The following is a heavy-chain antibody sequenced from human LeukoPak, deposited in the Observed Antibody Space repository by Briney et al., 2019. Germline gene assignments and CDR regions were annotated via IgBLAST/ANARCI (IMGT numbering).Heavy chain of an antibody. CDR1: GGSISSYY. CDR3: ARYDYGSGFNWFDP. CDR2: IYTSGST. V-gene: IGHV4-4*07. J-gene: IGHJ5*02. Sequence: PSETLSLTCTVSGGSISSYYWSWIRKPAGKGLEWIGRIYTSGSTNYNPSLKSRVTMSVDTSKNQFSLKLSSVTAADTAVYYCARYDYGSGFNWFDPWGQGTLVTVSS. D-gene: IGHD3-10*01.